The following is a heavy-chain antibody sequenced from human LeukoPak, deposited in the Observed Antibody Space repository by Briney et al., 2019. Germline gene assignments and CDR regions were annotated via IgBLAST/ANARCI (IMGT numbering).Heavy chain of an antibody. V-gene: IGHV3-21*01. CDR2: ISSSSSYI. Sequence: PGGSLRLSCAASGVTFSSYSMNWVCQAPGKGLEWVSSISSSSSYIYYADSVKGRFTISRDNAKNSLYLQMNSLRAEDMAVYYCARDLQSYSNYNYYGMDVWGQGTTVTVSS. J-gene: IGHJ6*02. D-gene: IGHD4-11*01. CDR3: ARDLQSYSNYNYYGMDV. CDR1: GVTFSSYS.